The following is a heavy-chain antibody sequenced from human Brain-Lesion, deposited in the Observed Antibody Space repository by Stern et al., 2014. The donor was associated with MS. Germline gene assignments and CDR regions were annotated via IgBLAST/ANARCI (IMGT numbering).Heavy chain of an antibody. CDR2: ISWNSGTI. V-gene: IGHV3-9*01. J-gene: IGHJ4*02. CDR1: GFTFDDYA. D-gene: IGHD1-14*01. Sequence: QLVESGGDLVQPGRSLRLSCAAFGFTFDDYAMHWVRPAPGKGLDWVAGISWNSGTIGYADSVKGRFTTSRDNAYSSLYLQMNSLRPEDTALYYCARDITGSSAYFAYWGQGTLVTVSS. CDR3: ARDITGSSAYFAY.